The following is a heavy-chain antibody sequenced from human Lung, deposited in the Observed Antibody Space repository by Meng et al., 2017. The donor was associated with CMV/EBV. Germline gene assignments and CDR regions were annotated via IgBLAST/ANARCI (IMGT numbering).Heavy chain of an antibody. CDR1: GFIFNTYW. CDR3: ARDTRVKSYEVVPVASYE. CDR2: IKQDGSEK. J-gene: IGHJ4*02. V-gene: IGHV3-7*01. D-gene: IGHD2-2*01. Sequence: GEXXKISCVASGFIFNTYWMSWVRQAPGKGLEWVANIKQDGSEKYYVGSVNGRFTISRDNAKNSLYLQMNRLRAEDTAVYDCARDTRVKSYEVVPVASYEWGQGXMVTVSS.